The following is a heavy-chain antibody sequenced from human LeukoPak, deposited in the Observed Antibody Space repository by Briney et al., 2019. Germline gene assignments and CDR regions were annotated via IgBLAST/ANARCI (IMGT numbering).Heavy chain of an antibody. CDR2: ISDGGSRT. CDR1: GYSFSSYA. J-gene: IGHJ4*02. Sequence: GGSLRLSCAASGYSFSSYAVSWVRQAPGKGLEWVSGISDGGSRTYYADSVKGRFTISRDDSKNTLYLQMNSLRAEDTAVYYCAKVQLGIGVDYWGQGTLVTVSS. D-gene: IGHD7-27*01. V-gene: IGHV3-23*01. CDR3: AKVQLGIGVDY.